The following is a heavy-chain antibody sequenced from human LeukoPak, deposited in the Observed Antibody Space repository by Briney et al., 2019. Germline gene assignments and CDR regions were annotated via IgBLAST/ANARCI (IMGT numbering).Heavy chain of an antibody. D-gene: IGHD6-13*01. CDR2: IYTDGST. CDR1: GGSISSYY. V-gene: IGHV4-4*07. Sequence: SETLSLTCTVSGGSISSYYWSWIRQPAGKRLEWIGRIYTDGSTRYNPSLKSRVTISVDTSKNQFSLDLSSVTAADTAVYYCARHGIVDSSRKYYFDYWGQGTLVTVSS. CDR3: ARHGIVDSSRKYYFDY. J-gene: IGHJ4*02.